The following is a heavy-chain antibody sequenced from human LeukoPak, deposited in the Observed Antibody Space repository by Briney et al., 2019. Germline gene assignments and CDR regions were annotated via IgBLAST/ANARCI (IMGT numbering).Heavy chain of an antibody. CDR2: INPSGGST. J-gene: IGHJ4*02. Sequence: ASVKVSCKASGYTFTSYYMHWERQAPGQGLEWMGIINPSGGSTSYAQKFQGRVTMTRDTSTSTVYMELSSLRSEDTAVYYCARVGWELLSLDYWGQGTLVTVSS. D-gene: IGHD1-26*01. CDR1: GYTFTSYY. CDR3: ARVGWELLSLDY. V-gene: IGHV1-46*01.